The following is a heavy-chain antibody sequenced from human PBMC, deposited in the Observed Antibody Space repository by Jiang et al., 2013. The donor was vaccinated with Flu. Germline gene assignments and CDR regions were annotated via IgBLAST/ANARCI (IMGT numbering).Heavy chain of an antibody. CDR2: ASYRSKWHN. CDR3: ARGRVDYFAMDV. D-gene: IGHD5/OR15-5a*01. CDR1: GDSVSRTSTA. J-gene: IGHJ6*02. Sequence: SQTLSLTCAISGDSVSRTSTAWNWIRQSPSRGLEWLGRASYRSKWHNEYAVSLQSRITVNPDTSKNQFSLQLNSVTPEDTAVYFCARGRVDYFAMDVWGQGTTVTVSS. V-gene: IGHV6-1*01.